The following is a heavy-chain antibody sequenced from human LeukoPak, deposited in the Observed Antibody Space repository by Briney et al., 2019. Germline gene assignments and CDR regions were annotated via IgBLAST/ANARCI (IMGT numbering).Heavy chain of an antibody. Sequence: PSETLSLTCTVSGDSISSSSYYWGWLRQPPGKGLEWIGSIYYSGSTYSNPSLKSRVTISVDTSKNQFSLKLSSVTAADTAVFYYARWCSGYSLSHTYYFDYWGQGTLVTVSS. D-gene: IGHD3-22*01. V-gene: IGHV4-39*01. CDR3: ARWCSGYSLSHTYYFDY. CDR1: GDSISSSSYY. J-gene: IGHJ4*02. CDR2: IYYSGST.